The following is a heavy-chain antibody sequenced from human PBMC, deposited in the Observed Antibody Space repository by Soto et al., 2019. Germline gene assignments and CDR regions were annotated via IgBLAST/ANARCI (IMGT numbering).Heavy chain of an antibody. J-gene: IGHJ4*02. CDR2: IIPISGTP. CDR1: GGTFSIYA. D-gene: IGHD3-22*01. Sequence: QVQLVQSGAEVKKPGSSVKVSCKASGGTFSIYAISWVRQAPGQGLEWMGGIIPISGTPNYAQKFRGRVTITADESTSTAYMELSSLRSEDTAVYSCARERYYYDSSGYYHAYYYFDYWGQGTLVTVSS. CDR3: ARERYYYDSSGYYHAYYYFDY. V-gene: IGHV1-69*01.